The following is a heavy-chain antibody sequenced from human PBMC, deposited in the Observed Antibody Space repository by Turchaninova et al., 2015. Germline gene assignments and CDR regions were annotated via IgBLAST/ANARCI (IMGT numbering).Heavy chain of an antibody. Sequence: EVQLVESGGTLVQHGGYLTLSGVESGLTLRNYWMHWDRQSPGGVLVSFSQIGSGWSSSVYADSLKCRFTISRDNARNTLYLQMNSLRVEDTAVYYCARSRLHDYGDYSDAFDMWGQGTLVTVSS. CDR1: GLTLRNYW. J-gene: IGHJ3*02. D-gene: IGHD4-17*01. CDR2: IGSGWSSS. CDR3: ARSRLHDYGDYSDAFDM. V-gene: IGHV3-74*01.